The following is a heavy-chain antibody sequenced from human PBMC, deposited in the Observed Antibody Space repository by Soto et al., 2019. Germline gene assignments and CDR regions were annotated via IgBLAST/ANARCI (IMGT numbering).Heavy chain of an antibody. CDR1: GFTVSSNY. CDR3: ARDRRIRDYYDSSGYYYATGDYYYGMDV. D-gene: IGHD3-22*01. J-gene: IGHJ6*02. CDR2: IYSGGST. Sequence: GGSLRLSCAASGFTVSSNYMSWVRQAPGKGLEWVSVIYSGGSTYYADSVKGRFTISRDNSKNTLYLQMNSLRAEDTAVYYCARDRRIRDYYDSSGYYYATGDYYYGMDVWGQGPTVTVSS. V-gene: IGHV3-53*01.